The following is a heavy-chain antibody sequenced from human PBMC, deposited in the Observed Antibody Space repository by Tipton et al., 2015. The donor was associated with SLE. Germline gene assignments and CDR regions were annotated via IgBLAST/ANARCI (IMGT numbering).Heavy chain of an antibody. V-gene: IGHV4-61*09. J-gene: IGHJ3*02. CDR3: ARIYYYDSSGYAFDI. CDR2: IYTSGST. CDR1: GGSIRSGSYY. D-gene: IGHD3-22*01. Sequence: TLSLTCTVSGGSIRSGSYYWSWFRPPAGKGLEWCGHIYTSGSTNYNPSLKSRVTISVDTTKNQFSLKLSSVTAADTAGYYCARIYYYDSSGYAFDIWGQETMVTVSS.